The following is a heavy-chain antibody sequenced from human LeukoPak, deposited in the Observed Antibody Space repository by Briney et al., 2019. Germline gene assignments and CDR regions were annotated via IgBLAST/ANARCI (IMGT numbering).Heavy chain of an antibody. CDR2: INHSGST. CDR1: GGSFSGYY. V-gene: IGHV4-34*01. J-gene: IGHJ5*02. D-gene: IGHD3-10*01. Sequence: PSETLSLTCAVYGGSFSGYYWSWIRQPPGKGLEWIGEINHSGSTNYNPSLKSRVTISVDASKNQFSLKLSSVTAADTAVYYCARGRRGYYGSGSYRFDPWGQGTLVTVSS. CDR3: ARGRRGYYGSGSYRFDP.